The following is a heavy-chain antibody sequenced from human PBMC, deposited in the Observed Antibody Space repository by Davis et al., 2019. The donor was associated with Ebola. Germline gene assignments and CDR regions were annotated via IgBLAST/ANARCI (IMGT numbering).Heavy chain of an antibody. D-gene: IGHD1-14*01. Sequence: PSETLSLTCAVYGGPFNGYYWTWIRQPPGPVLLSFGEITHTGGTNYNPSLKSRFTMSVDMSNNQISLKLYSVTAADTGLYYCARRRTTYNDVRYFDLWGQGNLVTVSS. CDR3: ARRRTTYNDVRYFDL. CDR1: GGPFNGYY. CDR2: ITHTGGT. J-gene: IGHJ4*02. V-gene: IGHV4-34*01.